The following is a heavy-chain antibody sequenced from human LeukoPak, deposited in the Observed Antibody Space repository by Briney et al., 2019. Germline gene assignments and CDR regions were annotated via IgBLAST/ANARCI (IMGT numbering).Heavy chain of an antibody. Sequence: GGSLRLSCAASGFTFNSYWMTWVRQAPGKVLEWVASINQDGSQKYYVESLKGRFAISRDNAKNSHYLQMNSLRAEDTAVYYCARKGWYSDLWGRGTLVSVSS. CDR1: GFTFNSYW. V-gene: IGHV3-7*01. CDR3: ARKGWYSDL. CDR2: INQDGSQK. J-gene: IGHJ2*01.